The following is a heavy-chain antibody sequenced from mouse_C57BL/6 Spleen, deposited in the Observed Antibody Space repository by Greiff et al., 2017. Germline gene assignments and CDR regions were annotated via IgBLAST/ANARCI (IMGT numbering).Heavy chain of an antibody. V-gene: IGHV2-2*01. CDR2: IWSGGST. Sequence: VQLQQSGPGLVQPSQSLSITCTVSGFSLTSYGVHWVRQSPGKGLEWLGVIWSGGSTDYNAAFISRLSISKDNSKSQVFFKMNSLQADDTAIYYCARGDGYYAWFAYWGQGTLVTVSA. CDR3: ARGDGYYAWFAY. CDR1: GFSLTSYG. J-gene: IGHJ3*01. D-gene: IGHD2-3*01.